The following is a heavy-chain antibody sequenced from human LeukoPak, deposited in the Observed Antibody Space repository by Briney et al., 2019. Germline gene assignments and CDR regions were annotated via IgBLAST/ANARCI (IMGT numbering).Heavy chain of an antibody. CDR1: GYTFTSYD. V-gene: IGHV1-8*01. J-gene: IGHJ4*02. Sequence: ASVKVSCKASGYTFTSYDINWMRQATGQGLEWMGWMNPNSGNTGYAQKFQGRVTMTRNTSISTAYMELSSLRSEDTAVYYCARHFMAAAGPYYFDYWGQGTLVTVSS. CDR3: ARHFMAAAGPYYFDY. D-gene: IGHD6-13*01. CDR2: MNPNSGNT.